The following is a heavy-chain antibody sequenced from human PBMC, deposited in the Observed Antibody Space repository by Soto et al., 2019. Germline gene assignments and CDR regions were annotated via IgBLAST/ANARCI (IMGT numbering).Heavy chain of an antibody. Sequence: SETLSLTCTVSGGSISSGDYYWSWIRQPPGKGLEWIGYIYYSGSTYYNPSLKSRVTISVDTSKNQFSLKLSSVTAADTAVYYCALHSSGPYYFDYWGQGTLVTVSS. D-gene: IGHD3-22*01. J-gene: IGHJ4*02. CDR3: ALHSSGPYYFDY. V-gene: IGHV4-30-4*01. CDR1: GGSISSGDYY. CDR2: IYYSGST.